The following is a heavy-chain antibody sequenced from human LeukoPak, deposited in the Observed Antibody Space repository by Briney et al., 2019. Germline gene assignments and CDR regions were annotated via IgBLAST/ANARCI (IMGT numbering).Heavy chain of an antibody. CDR2: ISSSGRTT. D-gene: IGHD6-19*01. V-gene: IGHV3-48*04. CDR1: GFTFSSYA. Sequence: GGSLRLSCAASGFTFSSYAMSWVRQAPGKGLEWVSYISSSGRTTYYTESVKGRFTISRDNAKNSLYLQMTSLRVEDTAMFYCARDLTSGWLTADYWGQGTLVTVSS. CDR3: ARDLTSGWLTADY. J-gene: IGHJ4*02.